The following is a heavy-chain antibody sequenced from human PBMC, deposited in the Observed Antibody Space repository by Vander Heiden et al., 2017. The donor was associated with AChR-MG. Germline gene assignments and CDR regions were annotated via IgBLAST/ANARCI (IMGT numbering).Heavy chain of an antibody. V-gene: IGHV3-7*01. CDR2: ISPDGNGK. CDR3: VGWGPQNY. D-gene: IGHD7-27*01. J-gene: IGHJ4*02. CDR1: GLTFSSYW. Sequence: EVQLVESGGNLAHPGGSLGLSCAAPGLTFSSYWMSWVRQAPGKGLEWAAHISPDGNGKYYVDSGKGRFTISRDNAKNSLYLEMNSLRAEDTAVYYCVGWGPQNYWGQGTLVTVSS.